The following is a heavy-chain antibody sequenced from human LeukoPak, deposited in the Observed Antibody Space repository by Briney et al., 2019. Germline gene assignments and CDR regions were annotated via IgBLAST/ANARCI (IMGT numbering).Heavy chain of an antibody. J-gene: IGHJ4*02. D-gene: IGHD5-12*01. Sequence: SETLSLTCTVSGGSISSGDYYWSWIRQPPGKGLEWIGYIYYSGSTYYNPSLKSRVTISVDTSKNQFSLKLSSVTAADTAVYYCARQRGYSGYDFYFDYWGQGTLVTVSS. CDR2: IYYSGST. CDR3: ARQRGYSGYDFYFDY. V-gene: IGHV4-30-4*01. CDR1: GGSISSGDYY.